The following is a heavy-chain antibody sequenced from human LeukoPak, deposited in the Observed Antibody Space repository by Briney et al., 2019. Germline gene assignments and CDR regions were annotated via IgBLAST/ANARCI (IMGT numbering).Heavy chain of an antibody. CDR3: ATKQWLAPPPDS. V-gene: IGHV3-74*01. Sequence: GSLRLSCAASGFTFSKYWMLWVRQAPGKGLGSVSRINTDGTVTTYADSVKGRFTVSRDNADNTMFLQMNSVRDEDTAVYYCATKQWLAPPPDSWGQGTPVTVSS. CDR2: INTDGTVT. D-gene: IGHD6-19*01. CDR1: GFTFSKYW. J-gene: IGHJ4*02.